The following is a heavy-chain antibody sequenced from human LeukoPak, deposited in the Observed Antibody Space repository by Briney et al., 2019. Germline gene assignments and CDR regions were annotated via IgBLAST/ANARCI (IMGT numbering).Heavy chain of an antibody. CDR2: ISVYNGNT. CDR3: ARDHPVTYSSSWYSNHDAFDI. D-gene: IGHD6-13*01. J-gene: IGHJ3*02. Sequence: ASVKVSCKASGYTFTSYGISWVRQAPGQGLEWMGWISVYNGNTNYAQKLQGRVTMTTDTSTSTAYMELRSLRSDDTAVYYCARDHPVTYSSSWYSNHDAFDIWGQGTMVTVSS. CDR1: GYTFTSYG. V-gene: IGHV1-18*01.